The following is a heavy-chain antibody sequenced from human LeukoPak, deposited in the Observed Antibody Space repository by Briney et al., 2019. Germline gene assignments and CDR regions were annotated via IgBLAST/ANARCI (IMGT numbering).Heavy chain of an antibody. CDR3: ARAYYDFWSGQNGYMDV. CDR2: ISSSSSYI. V-gene: IGHV3-21*01. Sequence: PGGSLRLSCAASGFTFSSYSMNWVRQAPGKGLEWVSSISSSSSYIYYADSVKGRFTISRDNVKNSLYLQMNSLRAEDTAVYYCARAYYDFWSGQNGYMDVWGKGTTVTVSS. D-gene: IGHD3-3*01. CDR1: GFTFSSYS. J-gene: IGHJ6*03.